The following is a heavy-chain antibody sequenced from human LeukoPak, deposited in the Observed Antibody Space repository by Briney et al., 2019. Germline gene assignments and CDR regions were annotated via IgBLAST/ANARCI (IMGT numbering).Heavy chain of an antibody. CDR1: GGSFSGYY. CDR2: INHSGSN. J-gene: IGHJ4*02. V-gene: IGHV4-34*01. D-gene: IGHD3-22*01. Sequence: SETLSLTCAVYGGSFSGYYWSWIRQPPGKGLEWIGEINHSGSNNYNPSLKSRVTISVETSKNQFSLKLSSVTAADTAVYYCARNLYYYDSSGYSRALGYWGQGTLVTVSS. CDR3: ARNLYYYDSSGYSRALGY.